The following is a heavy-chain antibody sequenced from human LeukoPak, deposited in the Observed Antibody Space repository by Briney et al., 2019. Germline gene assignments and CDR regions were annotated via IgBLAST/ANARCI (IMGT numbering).Heavy chain of an antibody. CDR1: GFTFSNHN. Sequence: GGSLRLSCAASGFTFSNHNMNWVRQAPGKGLEWVSYISTSGRAIFYADSVKGRFTISRDNAKNSLFLQMNSLGDEDTAVYYCARVPLYDRSGYYFDYWGLGTLVTVSS. J-gene: IGHJ4*02. CDR3: ARVPLYDRSGYYFDY. CDR2: ISTSGRAI. D-gene: IGHD3-22*01. V-gene: IGHV3-48*02.